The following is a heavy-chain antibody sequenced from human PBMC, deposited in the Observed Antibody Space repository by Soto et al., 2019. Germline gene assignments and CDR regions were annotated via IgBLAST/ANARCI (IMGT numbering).Heavy chain of an antibody. V-gene: IGHV4-59*08. D-gene: IGHD3-9*01. CDR3: ARHLRSDYDILTGYPNDAFDI. CDR2: IYYSGST. Sequence: QVQLQESGPGLVKPSETLSLTCTVSGGSISSYYWSWIRQPPGKGLEWIGYIYYSGSTNYNPSLKSRVTISVDTPKNQFSLKLSSVTAADTAVYYCARHLRSDYDILTGYPNDAFDIWGQGTMVTVSS. J-gene: IGHJ3*02. CDR1: GGSISSYY.